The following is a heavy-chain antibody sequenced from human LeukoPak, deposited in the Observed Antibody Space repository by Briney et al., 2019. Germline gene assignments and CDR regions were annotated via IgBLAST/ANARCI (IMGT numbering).Heavy chain of an antibody. D-gene: IGHD3-9*01. CDR1: GSPFTDSP. J-gene: IGHJ4*02. V-gene: IGHV3-11*05. Sequence: RGPLRLSCATSGSPFTDSPMNWVRQAPGKGLEWVSNIRTSTEGTNYAIYADSVKGRVTFSRDDAKNTLYLHMHSLRDDDTAVYCCARDQRYAFDYWGRGILDTVSS. CDR3: ARDQRYAFDY. CDR2: IRTST.